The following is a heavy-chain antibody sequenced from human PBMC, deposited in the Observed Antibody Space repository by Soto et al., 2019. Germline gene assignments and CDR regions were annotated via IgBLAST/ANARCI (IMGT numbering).Heavy chain of an antibody. V-gene: IGHV4-59*08. D-gene: IGHD6-13*01. CDR2: IYYSGST. CDR1: GGSISSYY. CDR3: ARGIAAAGNYPWFDP. Sequence: SETLSLTCTVSGGSISSYYWSWIRQPPGKGLEWIGYIYYSGSTNYNPSLKSRVTISVDTSKNQFSLKLSSVTAADTAVYYCARGIAAAGNYPWFDPWGQGTLVTVSS. J-gene: IGHJ5*02.